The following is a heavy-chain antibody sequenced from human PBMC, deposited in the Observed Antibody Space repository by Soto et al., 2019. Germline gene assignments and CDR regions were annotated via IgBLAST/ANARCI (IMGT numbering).Heavy chain of an antibody. CDR2: IYPGDSDT. J-gene: IGHJ6*03. Sequence: GESLKISCKGSGYSFTSYWIGWVRQMPGKGLEWMGIIYPGDSDTRYSPSFQGQVTISADKSISTAYLQWSSLKASDTAMYYCARVGYCSSTSCWGYYYMDVWGKGTTVTVSS. CDR1: GYSFTSYW. CDR3: ARVGYCSSTSCWGYYYMDV. D-gene: IGHD2-2*01. V-gene: IGHV5-51*01.